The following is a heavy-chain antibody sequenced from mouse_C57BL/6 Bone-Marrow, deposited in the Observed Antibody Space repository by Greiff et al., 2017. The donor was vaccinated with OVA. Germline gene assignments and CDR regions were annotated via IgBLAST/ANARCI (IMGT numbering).Heavy chain of an antibody. V-gene: IGHV1-78*01. CDR1: GYTFTDYS. D-gene: IGHD1-1*01. CDR2: IYPSDGST. CDR3: ARSYGSGPYWYFDV. Sequence: QVQLKESDAELVKPGASVKISCKVSGYTFTDYSIHWMKQRPEQGLEWIGYIYPSDGSTKYNEKFKGKATLTADKSSSTAYMQLNSLTSEDSAVYFGARSYGSGPYWYFDVWGTGTTVTVSS. J-gene: IGHJ1*03.